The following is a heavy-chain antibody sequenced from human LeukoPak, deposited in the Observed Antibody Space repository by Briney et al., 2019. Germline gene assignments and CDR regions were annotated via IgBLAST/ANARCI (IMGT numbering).Heavy chain of an antibody. D-gene: IGHD1-26*01. Sequence: PETLSLTCTVSGGSISSYFWSWIRQPPGKGLEWIGDIYYSGSTNYNPSLKSRVTISVDTSKNQFSLKLSSVTAADTAVYYCARALYSGSHQETFDYWGQGTLVTVSS. CDR3: ARALYSGSHQETFDY. CDR1: GGSISSYF. J-gene: IGHJ4*02. V-gene: IGHV4-59*08. CDR2: IYYSGST.